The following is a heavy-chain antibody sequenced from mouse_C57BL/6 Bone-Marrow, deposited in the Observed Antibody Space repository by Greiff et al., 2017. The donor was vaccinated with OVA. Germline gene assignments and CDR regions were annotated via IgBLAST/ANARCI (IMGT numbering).Heavy chain of an antibody. CDR3: ARGFFFDY. D-gene: IGHD3-1*01. Sequence: QVQLQQSGAELVRPGASVKLSCKASGYTFTDYYINWVKQRPGQGLEWIARIYPGSGNTYYNEKFKGKATLTAEKSSSTAYMQLSSLTSEDSAVYFCARGFFFDYWGQGTTLTVSS. J-gene: IGHJ2*01. CDR2: IYPGSGNT. V-gene: IGHV1-76*01. CDR1: GYTFTDYY.